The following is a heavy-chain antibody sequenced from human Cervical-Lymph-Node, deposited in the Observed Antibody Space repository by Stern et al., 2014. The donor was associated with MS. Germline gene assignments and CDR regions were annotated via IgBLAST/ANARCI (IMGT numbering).Heavy chain of an antibody. D-gene: IGHD1-26*01. CDR1: GGTFSTFA. CDR3: ATVESSASSRSV. CDR2: IIPMFGSP. Sequence: QVQLVQSGAEVKKPGSSVKVSCKASGGTFSTFAFNWVRRAPGEGLEWMAGIIPMFGSPKYAQKFQGRVTITADESTSTAYMELSSLRSADTAVYYCATVESSASSRSVWGQGTTVTVSS. J-gene: IGHJ6*02. V-gene: IGHV1-69*01.